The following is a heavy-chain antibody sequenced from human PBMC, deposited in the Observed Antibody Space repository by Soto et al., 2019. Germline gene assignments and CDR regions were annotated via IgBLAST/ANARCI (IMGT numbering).Heavy chain of an antibody. V-gene: IGHV6-1*01. CDR2: TYYRSNWYT. Sequence: QIHLQQSGPGLVKPSQTLSLTCAISGDSVSTNSATWDWIMQSPSRGLEWLGRTYYRSNWYTDYAVSVKGRITISPDTSNNQLSLQLNSVTPDDTAVYYCARLIGNSWLDSWGQGTLVTVSS. CDR3: ARLIGNSWLDS. D-gene: IGHD2-8*01. J-gene: IGHJ5*01. CDR1: GDSVSTNSAT.